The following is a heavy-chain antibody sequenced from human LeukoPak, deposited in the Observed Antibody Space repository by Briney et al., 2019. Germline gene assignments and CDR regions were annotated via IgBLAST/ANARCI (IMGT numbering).Heavy chain of an antibody. CDR1: GGSISSYY. V-gene: IGHV4-59*12. Sequence: PSETLSLTCTVSGGSISSYYWSWIRQPPGKGLEWIGYIYYSGSTYYNPSLKSRVTISVDTSKNQFSLKLSSVTAADTAVYYCARVHSSPAAGIYYSDSWGQGTLVTVSS. J-gene: IGHJ4*02. CDR2: IYYSGST. D-gene: IGHD6-13*01. CDR3: ARVHSSPAAGIYYSDS.